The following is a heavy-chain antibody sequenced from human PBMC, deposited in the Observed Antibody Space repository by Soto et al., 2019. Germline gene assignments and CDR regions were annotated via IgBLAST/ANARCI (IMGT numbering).Heavy chain of an antibody. Sequence: GGSLRLSCAASGFTFSSYAMRWVRQAPGKGLEWVSAITGSGGSTYYADSVRGRFTISRDNSRTTLYLQMNNLRAEDTAVYYCAKVIGTGGYYLDYWGLGTLVTVSS. CDR3: AKVIGTGGYYLDY. D-gene: IGHD1-1*01. CDR1: GFTFSSYA. CDR2: ITGSGGST. J-gene: IGHJ4*02. V-gene: IGHV3-23*01.